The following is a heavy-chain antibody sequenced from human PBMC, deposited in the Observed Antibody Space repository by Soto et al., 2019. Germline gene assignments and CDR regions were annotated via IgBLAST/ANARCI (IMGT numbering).Heavy chain of an antibody. CDR2: IIPIFGTA. V-gene: IGHV1-69*13. CDR3: ARDPSIAARPLDAFDI. J-gene: IGHJ3*02. D-gene: IGHD6-6*01. CDR1: GGTFSSYA. Sequence: ASVKVSCKASGGTFSSYAISWVRQAPGQGLEWMGGIIPIFGTANYAQKFQGRVTITADESTSTAYMELSSLRSEDTAVYYCARDPSIAARPLDAFDIWGQGTMVT.